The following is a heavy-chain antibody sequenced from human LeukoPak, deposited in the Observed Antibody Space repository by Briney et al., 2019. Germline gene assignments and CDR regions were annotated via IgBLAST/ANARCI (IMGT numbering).Heavy chain of an antibody. CDR2: IYYSGST. V-gene: IGHV4-39*01. D-gene: IGHD3-10*01. CDR1: GGSISSSSYY. CDR3: ARDPSTMVRGALGIDV. J-gene: IGHJ6*02. Sequence: PPETLSLTCTVSGGSISSSSYYWGWICQPPGKGLEWIGSIYYSGSTYYNPSLKSRVTISVDTSKNQFSLKLSSVTAADTAVYYCARDPSTMVRGALGIDVWGQGTTVTVSS.